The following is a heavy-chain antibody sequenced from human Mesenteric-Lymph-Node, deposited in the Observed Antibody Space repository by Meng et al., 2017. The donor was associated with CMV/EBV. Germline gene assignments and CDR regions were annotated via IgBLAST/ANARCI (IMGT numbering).Heavy chain of an antibody. CDR3: VKIEAARLWVHYFDS. V-gene: IGHV3-9*01. Sequence: SLKISCVGSGFTFDDYAMHWVWQAPGKGLEWVSGINWNSGSIDYADSVKGRFTISRDNAKNSLYLQINSLRPEDTALYYCVKIEAARLWVHYFDSWGQGTLVTVSS. CDR2: INWNSGSI. D-gene: IGHD6-6*01. J-gene: IGHJ4*02. CDR1: GFTFDDYA.